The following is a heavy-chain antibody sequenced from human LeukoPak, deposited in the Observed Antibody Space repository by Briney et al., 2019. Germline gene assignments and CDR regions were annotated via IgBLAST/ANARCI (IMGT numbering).Heavy chain of an antibody. CDR2: IYYSGST. D-gene: IGHD3-9*01. J-gene: IGHJ3*02. Sequence: GSLRLSCAASGFTFSSYAMSWIRQPPGKGLEWIGYIYYSGSTNYNPSLKSRVTMSVDTSKNQFSVKLSSVTAADTAVYYCARLYDILSGYDAFDIWGQGTMVTVSS. V-gene: IGHV4-59*01. CDR3: ARLYDILSGYDAFDI. CDR1: GFTFSSYA.